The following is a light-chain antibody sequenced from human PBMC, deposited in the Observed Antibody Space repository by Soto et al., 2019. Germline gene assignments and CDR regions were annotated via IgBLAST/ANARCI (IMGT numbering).Light chain of an antibody. V-gene: IGKV1-5*03. Sequence: DIQMTQSPSTLSASVGDRVTITCRASQYINSWLAWYQQQPGKAPKLLIYKASSLESGVPSRFSGSGSGTEFTLTISSLQPDDFATYYCQQYNSQRTFGQGTKVEIK. CDR2: KAS. CDR1: QYINSW. CDR3: QQYNSQRT. J-gene: IGKJ1*01.